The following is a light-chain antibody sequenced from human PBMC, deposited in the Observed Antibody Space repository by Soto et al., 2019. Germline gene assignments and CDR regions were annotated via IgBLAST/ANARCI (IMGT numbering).Light chain of an antibody. V-gene: IGKV1-6*01. CDR3: LQDYNYPYT. J-gene: IGKJ2*01. Sequence: AIQMTQSPSSLSASVGDRVTITCRASQGIRSDLGWYQQKPGKAPKFLIYGASSLQSSVPSRFSGSGSVTDFTLTISSLQPEDFATYYCLQDYNYPYTFGQGTKLEVK. CDR1: QGIRSD. CDR2: GAS.